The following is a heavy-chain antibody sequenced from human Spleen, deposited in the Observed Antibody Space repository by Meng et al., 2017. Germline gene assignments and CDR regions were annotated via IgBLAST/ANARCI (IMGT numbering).Heavy chain of an antibody. CDR3: ARQRYRGVIGY. Sequence: QVQLQESGPGLVKPSQTLSLTCTVSGDSISSGAYYWSWVRQLPGRGLEWIGYTYHSGTAYYNPSLKSRFTISVDTSKNQFSLKLSSVTAADTAVYYCARQRYRGVIGYWGQGALVTVSS. V-gene: IGHV4-30-4*01. J-gene: IGHJ4*02. D-gene: IGHD3-10*01. CDR1: GDSISSGAYY. CDR2: TYHSGTA.